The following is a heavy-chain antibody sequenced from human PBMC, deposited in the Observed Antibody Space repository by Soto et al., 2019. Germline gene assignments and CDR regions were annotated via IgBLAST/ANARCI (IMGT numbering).Heavy chain of an antibody. J-gene: IGHJ3*02. Sequence: QVQLQESGPGLVKPWETLSLTCTVSGGSISTYYWNWIRQSAGKGLEWIGRVYISGSTNYHPSLKSRVAMSVDTSNNQFSLKVTSVTAADTAVYYCARGGRDGFDIWGQGTMVTVSS. CDR1: GGSISTYY. V-gene: IGHV4-4*07. CDR3: ARGGRDGFDI. CDR2: VYISGST.